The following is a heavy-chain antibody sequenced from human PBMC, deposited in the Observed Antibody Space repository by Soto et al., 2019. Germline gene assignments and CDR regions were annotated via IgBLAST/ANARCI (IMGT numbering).Heavy chain of an antibody. CDR2: IIPIFGTA. D-gene: IGHD1-26*01. V-gene: IGHV1-69*13. J-gene: IGHJ4*02. CDR1: GGTFSSYA. Sequence: GASVKVSCKASGGTFSSYAISWVRQAPGQGLEWMGGIIPIFGTANYAQKFQGRVTITADESTSTAYMELSSLRSEDTAVYYCASTVEGSYSLPYYFDYWGQGTLVTVSS. CDR3: ASTVEGSYSLPYYFDY.